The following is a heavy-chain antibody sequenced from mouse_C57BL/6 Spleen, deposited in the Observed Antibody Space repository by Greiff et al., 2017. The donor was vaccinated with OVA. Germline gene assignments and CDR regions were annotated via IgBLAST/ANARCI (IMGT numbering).Heavy chain of an antibody. CDR1: GYSFTDYN. CDR3: AREGNGSSPRFAY. V-gene: IGHV1-39*01. D-gene: IGHD1-1*01. J-gene: IGHJ3*01. Sequence: EVKLVESGPELVKPGASVKLSCKASGYSFTDYNMNWVKQSNGKSLEWIGVINPNYGTTSYNQKFKGKATLTVDQSSSTAYMQLNSLTSEDSAVYYCAREGNGSSPRFAYWGQGTLVTVSA. CDR2: INPNYGTT.